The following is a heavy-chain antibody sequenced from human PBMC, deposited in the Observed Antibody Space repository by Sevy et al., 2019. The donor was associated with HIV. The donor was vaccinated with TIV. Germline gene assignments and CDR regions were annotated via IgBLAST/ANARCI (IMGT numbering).Heavy chain of an antibody. CDR2: ISGSGGST. CDR3: AKGGYSTEYYYYYMDV. D-gene: IGHD6-13*01. Sequence: GGSLRLSCAASGFTFSSYAMSWVRQAPGKGLEWVSAISGSGGSTYYADSVKGRFTSSRDNSKNTMYLQMNSLRAEDTAVYYCAKGGYSTEYYYYYMDVWGKGTTVTVSS. CDR1: GFTFSSYA. J-gene: IGHJ6*03. V-gene: IGHV3-23*01.